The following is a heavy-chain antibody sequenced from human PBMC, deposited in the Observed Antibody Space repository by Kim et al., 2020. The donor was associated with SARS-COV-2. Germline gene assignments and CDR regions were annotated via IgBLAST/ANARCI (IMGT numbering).Heavy chain of an antibody. Sequence: GGSLRLSCAASGFTFSSYAMHWVRQAPGKGLEWVAVISYDGSNKYYADSVKGRFTISRDNSKNTLYLQMNSLRAEDTDVYYCAREIAAAGGFDPWGQGTLVTVSS. CDR3: AREIAAAGGFDP. J-gene: IGHJ5*02. CDR2: ISYDGSNK. V-gene: IGHV3-30-3*01. CDR1: GFTFSSYA. D-gene: IGHD6-13*01.